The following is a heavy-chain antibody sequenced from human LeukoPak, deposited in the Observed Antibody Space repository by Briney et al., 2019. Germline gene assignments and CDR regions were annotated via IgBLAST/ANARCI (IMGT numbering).Heavy chain of an antibody. CDR2: ISYDGSNK. J-gene: IGHJ4*02. CDR3: ARDVSNMYYFDY. Sequence: GGSLRLSCAASGFTFSSYAMHWVRQAPGKGLEWVAVISYDGSNKYYADSVKGRFTISRDNSKNTLNLQMNSLRAEDTAVYYCARDVSNMYYFDYWGQGTLVTVSS. V-gene: IGHV3-30*01. CDR1: GFTFSSYA. D-gene: IGHD4-11*01.